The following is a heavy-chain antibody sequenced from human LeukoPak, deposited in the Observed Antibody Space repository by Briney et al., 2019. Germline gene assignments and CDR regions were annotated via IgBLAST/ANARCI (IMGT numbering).Heavy chain of an antibody. Sequence: ASVKVSCKASGYTFTGYYMHWVRQAPGQGLEWMGWINPNSGGTNYAQKFQGRVTMARDTSISTAYMELSSLRSDDTAVYYCARYYSSSPFDYWGQGTLVTVSS. D-gene: IGHD6-13*01. V-gene: IGHV1-2*02. CDR1: GYTFTGYY. CDR2: INPNSGGT. J-gene: IGHJ4*02. CDR3: ARYYSSSPFDY.